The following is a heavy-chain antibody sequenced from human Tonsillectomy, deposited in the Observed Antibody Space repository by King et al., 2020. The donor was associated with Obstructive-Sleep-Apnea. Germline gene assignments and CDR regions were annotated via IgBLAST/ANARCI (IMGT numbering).Heavy chain of an antibody. J-gene: IGHJ3*02. CDR2: MNPNIGST. Sequence: VQLVQSGAEVKKPGASVKVSCKASGYTFTSYDINWVRQATGRGLEWMAWMNPNIGSTAHAQKFQGRVTLTRSASSSTAYMDLSSLQSEDTAVYYCARSKGPGAFDIWGQGTMVIVSS. CDR1: GYTFTSYD. CDR3: ARSKGPGAFDI. V-gene: IGHV1-8*01.